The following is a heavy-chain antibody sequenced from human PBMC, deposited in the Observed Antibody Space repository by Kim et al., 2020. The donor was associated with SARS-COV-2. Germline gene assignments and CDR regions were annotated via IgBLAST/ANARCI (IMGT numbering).Heavy chain of an antibody. Sequence: QRVQGRVTMTRDTSISTAYMGLSRLRSDDTAVYYCAREDFGVVNSYGMDVWGQGTTVTVSS. CDR3: AREDFGVVNSYGMDV. V-gene: IGHV1-2*02. D-gene: IGHD3-3*01. J-gene: IGHJ6*02.